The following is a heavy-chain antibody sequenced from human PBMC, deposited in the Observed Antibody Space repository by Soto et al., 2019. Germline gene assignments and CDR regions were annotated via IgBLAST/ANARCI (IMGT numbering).Heavy chain of an antibody. CDR3: ALRFSSSWSYYYYGMDV. D-gene: IGHD6-13*01. V-gene: IGHV3-23*01. CDR1: GFTFNTYA. CDR2: ISGSGFST. J-gene: IGHJ6*02. Sequence: PGGSLRLSCAASGFTFNTYAMSWVRQAPGQGLEWVSAISGSGFSTYYADSVKGRFSISSDSSKNTLFLQMNSLRAEDTAVYYCALRFSSSWSYYYYGMDVWGQGTTVTVSS.